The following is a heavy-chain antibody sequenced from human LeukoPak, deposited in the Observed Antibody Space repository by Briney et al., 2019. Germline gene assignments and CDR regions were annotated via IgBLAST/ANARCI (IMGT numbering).Heavy chain of an antibody. J-gene: IGHJ4*02. CDR2: ISGSGGST. D-gene: IGHD6-19*01. Sequence: GGSLRLSCAASGFTFSSYAMSWVSQAPGKGLEWVSAISGSGGSTYYADSVKGRFTISRDNSKNTLYLQMNSRRAEDTAVYYCAICRDSSGWFDYWGQGPLVTVSS. CDR1: GFTFSSYA. CDR3: AICRDSSGWFDY. V-gene: IGHV3-23*01.